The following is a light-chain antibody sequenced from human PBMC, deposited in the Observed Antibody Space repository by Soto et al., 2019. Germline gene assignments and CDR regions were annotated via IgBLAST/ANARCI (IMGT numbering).Light chain of an antibody. CDR2: DVT. V-gene: IGLV2-14*01. CDR3: SSYSTRATHV. J-gene: IGLJ1*01. CDR1: SSDVGGYNF. Sequence: QAVLTQPASVSGSPGQSISISCIGTSSDVGGYNFVSWYQQHQGKAPKLMIYDVTNRPSGVSNRFSGSKSGNTASLTISRLQAEDVADYYSSSYSTRATHVFGPVTNLPVL.